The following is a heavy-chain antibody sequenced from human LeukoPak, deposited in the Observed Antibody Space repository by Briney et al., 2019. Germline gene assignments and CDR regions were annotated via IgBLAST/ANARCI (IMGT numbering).Heavy chain of an antibody. J-gene: IGHJ4*02. D-gene: IGHD6-19*01. CDR2: LNSNGGAT. V-gene: IGHV3-64D*06. Sequence: GGSLRLSCSASGFSFTIHAMHWVRQAPGKGLDYVAGLNSNGGATYYADSVKGRSTISRDNSKYMLYLQMRSLRAEDTAVYYCVKSPSTGWYYFDYWGPGAPVTVSS. CDR3: VKSPSTGWYYFDY. CDR1: GFSFTIHA.